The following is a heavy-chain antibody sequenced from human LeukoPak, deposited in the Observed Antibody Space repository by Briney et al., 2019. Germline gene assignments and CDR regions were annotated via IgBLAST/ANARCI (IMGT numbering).Heavy chain of an antibody. CDR3: ARDPARSGYSYGYSDY. CDR2: IIPIFGTA. J-gene: IGHJ4*02. CDR1: GGTFSSYA. V-gene: IGHV1-69*01. D-gene: IGHD5-18*01. Sequence: SVKVSSKASGGTFSSYAISWVRQAPGQGLEWMGGIIPIFGTANYAQKFQGRVTITADESTSTAYMELSSLRSEDTAVYYCARDPARSGYSYGYSDYWGQGTLVTVSS.